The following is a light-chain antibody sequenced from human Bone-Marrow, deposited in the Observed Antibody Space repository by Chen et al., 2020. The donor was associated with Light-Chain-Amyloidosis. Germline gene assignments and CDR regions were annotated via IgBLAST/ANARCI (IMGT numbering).Light chain of an antibody. J-gene: IGLJ2*01. CDR2: EGS. CDR1: IIGTFHL. Sequence: QSALTQPASGSGSHGRSLTLSCSGTIIGTFHLVSWYPQNPGNAPKLIIYEGSRRPSEVSDRFSGSTSGNTASLTISGLQTEDEADYYCCSYGGYSTFVFGGGTKLTVL. CDR3: CSYGGYSTFV. V-gene: IGLV2-23*03.